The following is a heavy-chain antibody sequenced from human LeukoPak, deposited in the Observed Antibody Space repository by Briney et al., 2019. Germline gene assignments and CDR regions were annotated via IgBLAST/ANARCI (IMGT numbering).Heavy chain of an antibody. D-gene: IGHD3-9*01. V-gene: IGHV5-51*01. CDR2: IYPGDSDT. Sequence: GESLKISCKGSGYTFTSYWIGWVRQMPGKGLEWMGIIYPGDSDTRYSPSFQGQVTISADKSISTAYLQWSSLKASDTAMYYCARHLGTYYDISPGDYWGQGTLVTVSS. CDR1: GYTFTSYW. CDR3: ARHLGTYYDISPGDY. J-gene: IGHJ4*02.